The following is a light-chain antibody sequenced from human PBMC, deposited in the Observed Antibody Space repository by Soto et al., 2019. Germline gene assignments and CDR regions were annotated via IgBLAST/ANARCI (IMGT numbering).Light chain of an antibody. J-gene: IGKJ2*01. Sequence: DIPMTQSPSTLSASVGDRVTFTCRASQSIDTWLAWYQQKPGKAPKLLIYKASSLESGVPSRFAGSGSGTEFTLTISSLQPDDFGTYYCQQYNSDSGTFGQGTKLEI. CDR3: QQYNSDSGT. CDR2: KAS. V-gene: IGKV1-5*03. CDR1: QSIDTW.